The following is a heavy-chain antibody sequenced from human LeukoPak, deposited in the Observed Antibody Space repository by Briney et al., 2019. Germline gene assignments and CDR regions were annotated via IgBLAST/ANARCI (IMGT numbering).Heavy chain of an antibody. CDR3: TSSGYYYGWYFDL. D-gene: IGHD3-22*01. V-gene: IGHV4-34*01. CDR1: GGSFSGYY. J-gene: IGHJ2*01. Sequence: PSETLSLTHAVYGGSFSGYYWSWIRQPPGKGLEWIGEINHSGSTNYNPSLKSRVTISVDTSKNQFSLKLSSVTAADTAVYYCTSSGYYYGWYFDLWGRGTLVTVSS. CDR2: INHSGST.